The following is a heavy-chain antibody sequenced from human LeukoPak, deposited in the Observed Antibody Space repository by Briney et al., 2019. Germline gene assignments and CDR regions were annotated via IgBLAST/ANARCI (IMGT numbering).Heavy chain of an antibody. D-gene: IGHD1-26*01. CDR3: VRDLYSGTYYYFDF. V-gene: IGHV3-21*01. CDR2: ISSSTSYI. Sequence: GGSLRLSCAASGFTFSSYSMNWVRQAPGKGLEWVSSISSSTSYIYYADSVKGRFTISRDNAKNSLYLQMNSLRAEDTALYYCVRDLYSGTYYYFDFWGQGALVTVCS. J-gene: IGHJ4*02. CDR1: GFTFSSYS.